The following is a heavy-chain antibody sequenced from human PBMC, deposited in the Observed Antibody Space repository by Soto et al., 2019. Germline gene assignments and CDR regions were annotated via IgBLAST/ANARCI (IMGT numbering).Heavy chain of an antibody. CDR2: INPNSGGT. Sequence: QVQLVQSGAEVKKPGASVKVSCKASGYTFTGYYMHWVRQAPGQGLEWMGWINPNSGGTNYAQKFQGRVTMTRDTSIRTAYMELSRLRSDDTAVYYCARDYYDSSGYYYVGYYYYGMDVWGQGTTVTVSS. V-gene: IGHV1-2*02. CDR3: ARDYYDSSGYYYVGYYYYGMDV. CDR1: GYTFTGYY. D-gene: IGHD3-22*01. J-gene: IGHJ6*02.